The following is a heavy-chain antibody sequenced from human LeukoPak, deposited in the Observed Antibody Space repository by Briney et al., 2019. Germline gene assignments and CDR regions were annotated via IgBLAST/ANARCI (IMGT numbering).Heavy chain of an antibody. V-gene: IGHV4-30-2*01. CDR1: GGSISSGGYS. D-gene: IGHD2-2*01. CDR3: ARVKRYQLPPGRRHNWFDP. J-gene: IGHJ5*02. Sequence: SQTLSLTCAVSGGSISSGGYSWSWIRQPPGKGLEWIGYIYHSGSTYYNPSLKSRVTISVDTSKNQFSLKLSSVTAADTAVYYCARVKRYQLPPGRRHNWFDPWGQGTLVTVSS. CDR2: IYHSGST.